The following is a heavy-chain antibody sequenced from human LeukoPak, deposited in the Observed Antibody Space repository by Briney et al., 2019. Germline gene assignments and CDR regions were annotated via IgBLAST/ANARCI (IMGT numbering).Heavy chain of an antibody. CDR1: GYTFTSYD. J-gene: IGHJ6*03. Sequence: ASVKVSCKASGYTFTSYDINWVRQATGQGLEWMGWMNPNSGNTGYAQKFQGRVTITRNTSISTAYMELSRLRSDDTAVYYCARRMAARSYYYYYYMDVWGKGTTVTVSS. D-gene: IGHD6-6*01. CDR3: ARRMAARSYYYYYYMDV. CDR2: MNPNSGNT. V-gene: IGHV1-8*03.